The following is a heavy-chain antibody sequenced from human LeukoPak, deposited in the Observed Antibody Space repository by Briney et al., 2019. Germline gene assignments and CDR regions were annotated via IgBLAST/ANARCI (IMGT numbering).Heavy chain of an antibody. CDR2: IYYSGST. V-gene: IGHV4-59*01. J-gene: IGHJ3*02. CDR3: ARSERGAFDI. Sequence: PETLSLTCTVSGGSISSYYWSWIRQPPGKGLEWIGYIYYSGSTNYNPSLKSRVTISVDTSKNQFSLKLSSVTAADTAVYYCARSERGAFDIWGQGTMVTVSS. CDR1: GGSISSYY.